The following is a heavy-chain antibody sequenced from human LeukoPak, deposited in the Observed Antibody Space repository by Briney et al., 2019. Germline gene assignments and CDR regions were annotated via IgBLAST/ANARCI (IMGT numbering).Heavy chain of an antibody. D-gene: IGHD1-26*01. CDR2: ISGSGGFT. CDR1: GFTFSSYA. V-gene: IGHV3-23*01. Sequence: PGGSLRLSCAASGFTFSSYAMSWVRQAPGQGLEWVSVISGSGGFTYYADSVKGRFTISRDNSKNTLYLQMNSLRAEDTAVYYCAGHHQAYSRTYWGQGTLVTVSS. J-gene: IGHJ4*02. CDR3: AGHHQAYSRTY.